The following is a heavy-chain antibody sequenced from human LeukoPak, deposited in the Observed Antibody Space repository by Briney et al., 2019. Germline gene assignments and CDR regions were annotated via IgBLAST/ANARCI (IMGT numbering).Heavy chain of an antibody. Sequence: ASVKVSCKASGYTFTSYDINWVRQATGRGLEWMGWMNPNSGNTGYAQKFQGRVTMTRNTSISTAYMELSSLRSEDTAVYYCARGYWSSSWSSYYYMDVWGKGTTVTISS. J-gene: IGHJ6*03. D-gene: IGHD6-13*01. CDR2: MNPNSGNT. V-gene: IGHV1-8*01. CDR1: GYTFTSYD. CDR3: ARGYWSSSWSSYYYMDV.